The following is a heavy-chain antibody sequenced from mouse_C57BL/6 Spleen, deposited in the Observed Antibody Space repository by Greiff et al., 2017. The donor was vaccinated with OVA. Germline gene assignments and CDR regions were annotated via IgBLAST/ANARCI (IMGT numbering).Heavy chain of an antibody. CDR2: ISNGGGST. CDR3: ARKSVGDGYYAMDY. Sequence: EVMLVESGGGLVQPGGSLKLSCAASGFTFSDYYMYWVRQTPEKRLEWVAYISNGGGSTYYPDTVKGRFTISRDNAKNTLYLQMSRLKSEDTAMYYCARKSVGDGYYAMDYWGQGTSVTVSS. V-gene: IGHV5-12*01. CDR1: GFTFSDYY. D-gene: IGHD1-1*01. J-gene: IGHJ4*01.